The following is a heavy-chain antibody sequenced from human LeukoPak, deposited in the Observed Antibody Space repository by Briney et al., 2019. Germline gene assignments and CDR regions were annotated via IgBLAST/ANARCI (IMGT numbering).Heavy chain of an antibody. CDR3: ARGRVYFWSGYRYYYYYMDV. CDR1: GGSFSGYY. CDR2: INPSGST. D-gene: IGHD3-3*01. J-gene: IGHJ6*03. V-gene: IGHV4-34*01. Sequence: PSETLSLTCAVYGGSFSGYYWSWSRQPAGKGLKWIGEINPSGSTNYNPSLKSRVTISVDTSKNQFSLKLSSVTAADTAVYYCARGRVYFWSGYRYYYYYMDVWGKGTTVTVSS.